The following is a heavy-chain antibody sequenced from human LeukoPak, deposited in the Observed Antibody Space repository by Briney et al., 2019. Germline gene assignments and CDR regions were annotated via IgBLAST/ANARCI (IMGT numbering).Heavy chain of an antibody. CDR2: ISGSGGST. CDR1: GFTFSSYA. Sequence: GGSLRLSCAASGFTFSSYAMHWVRQAPGKGLEWVSAISGSGGSTYYADSVKGRFTISRDNSKNTLYLQMNSLRAEDTAVYYCAKVGDSSGYYYGYFDYWGQGTLVTVSS. D-gene: IGHD3-22*01. CDR3: AKVGDSSGYYYGYFDY. V-gene: IGHV3-23*01. J-gene: IGHJ4*02.